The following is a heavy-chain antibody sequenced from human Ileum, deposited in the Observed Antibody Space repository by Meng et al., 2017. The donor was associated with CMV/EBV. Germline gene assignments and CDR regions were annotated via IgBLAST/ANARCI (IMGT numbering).Heavy chain of an antibody. V-gene: IGHV1-2*02. CDR1: GYTFTGYY. J-gene: IGHJ4*02. D-gene: IGHD1-20*01. CDR2: INPNSGGT. CDR3: AREGYNWNDYHNY. Sequence: ASVKVSCKASGYTFTGYYMHWVRQAPGQGLEWMGWINPNSGGTNYAQRFQGRVTMTRDTSISTAYMELSRLRSDDTAVYYCAREGYNWNDYHNYWGQGTLVTVSS.